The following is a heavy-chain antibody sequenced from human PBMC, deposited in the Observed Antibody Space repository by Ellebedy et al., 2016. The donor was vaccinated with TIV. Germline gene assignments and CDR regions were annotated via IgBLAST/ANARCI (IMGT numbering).Heavy chain of an antibody. CDR1: GDPISSDY. D-gene: IGHD3-10*01. CDR3: ARGVREYYSGSGTVPYHFDP. Sequence: MPSETLSLTCTVSGDPISSDYWSWIRQPPGKGLEWIGYVYYSGSTKYYPSLKSRVTMSIDTSKNQFSLKLRSVTAADTAVYYCARGVREYYSGSGTVPYHFDPWGQGTLVTVPS. J-gene: IGHJ5*02. V-gene: IGHV4-59*01. CDR2: VYYSGST.